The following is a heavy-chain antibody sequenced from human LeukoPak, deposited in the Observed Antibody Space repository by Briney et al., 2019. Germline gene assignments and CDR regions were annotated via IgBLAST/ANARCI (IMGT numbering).Heavy chain of an antibody. J-gene: IGHJ5*02. CDR1: GYTFTSYG. V-gene: IGHV1-18*04. Sequence: ASVKVSCKASGYTFTSYGISWVRQAPGQGLEWMGWISAYNGNTNYAQKLQGRVTMTTDTSTSTAYMELRSLRSDDTAVYYCARDVGIAGWDIRLDPWGQGTLVTVSS. CDR2: ISAYNGNT. CDR3: ARDVGIAGWDIRLDP. D-gene: IGHD2-15*01.